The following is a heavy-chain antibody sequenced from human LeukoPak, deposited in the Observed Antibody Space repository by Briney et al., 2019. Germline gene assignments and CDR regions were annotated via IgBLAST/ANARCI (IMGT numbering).Heavy chain of an antibody. CDR1: GGSFSGYY. J-gene: IGHJ6*02. Sequence: PSETLSLTCAVYGGSFSGYYWSWIRQPPGKRLEWIGEINHSGSTNYNPSLKSRVTISVDTSKNQFSLKLSSVTAADTAVYYCARDSSGYYQYGMDVWGQGTTVTVSS. CDR3: ARDSSGYYQYGMDV. CDR2: INHSGST. D-gene: IGHD3-22*01. V-gene: IGHV4-34*01.